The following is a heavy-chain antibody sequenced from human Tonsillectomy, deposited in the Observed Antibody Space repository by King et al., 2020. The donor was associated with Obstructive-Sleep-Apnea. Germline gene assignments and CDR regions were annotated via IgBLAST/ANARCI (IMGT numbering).Heavy chain of an antibody. CDR1: GDSVSSNSAA. CDR3: ARQNIVAPGAWFDP. J-gene: IGHJ5*02. CDR2: TYYRSKWYN. V-gene: IGHV6-1*01. D-gene: IGHD5-12*01. Sequence: QVQLQQSGPSLVKPSQTLSLTCAISGDSVSSNSAAWNWIRQSPSRGLEWLGRTYYRSKWYNDYAISVKNRITINPDTSKNHLSLQLTSVTPEDTAVYYCARQNIVAPGAWFDPWGQGTLATVSS.